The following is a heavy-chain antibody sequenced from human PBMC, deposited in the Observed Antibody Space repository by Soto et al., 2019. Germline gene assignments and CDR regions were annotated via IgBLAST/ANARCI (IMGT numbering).Heavy chain of an antibody. CDR2: IKSKIDGGTT. D-gene: IGHD3-3*02. Sequence: EVQLMESGGGLVEPGGSLRLSCAASGFIFSTAWINWVRQAPGKGLEWVGRIKSKIDGGTTDFAASVKGRFAISRDDSQDTMFLQMNSLKSEDTAVYYCTTDSHFSTRLVRFDLWGRGTLVTVSS. J-gene: IGHJ4*01. V-gene: IGHV3-15*07. CDR1: GFIFSTAW. CDR3: TTDSHFSTRLVRFDL.